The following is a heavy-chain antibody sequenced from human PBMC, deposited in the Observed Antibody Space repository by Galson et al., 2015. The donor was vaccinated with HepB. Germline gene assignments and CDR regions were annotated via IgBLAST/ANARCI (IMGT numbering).Heavy chain of an antibody. CDR3: ARGTETGNHLLSFAH. Sequence: SVKVSCKASGGTFISYAISWVRQAPGQGLEWMGGIVPIFRTPNYAQKFQGRVTIIADESTTTAYMELSSLRSEDTAIYYCARGTETGNHLLSFAHWGQGTLVTVSA. CDR2: IVPIFRTP. J-gene: IGHJ4*02. CDR1: GGTFISYA. D-gene: IGHD1-14*01. V-gene: IGHV1-69*13.